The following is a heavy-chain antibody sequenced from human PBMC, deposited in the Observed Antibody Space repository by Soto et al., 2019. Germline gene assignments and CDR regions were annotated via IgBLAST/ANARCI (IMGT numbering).Heavy chain of an antibody. CDR3: AKGLIVGRCCCSGGSCFSDY. CDR1: GFTFSSYG. Sequence: QVQLVESGGGVVQPGRSLRLSCAASGFTFSSYGMHWVRQAPGKGLEWVAVISYDGSNKYYADSVKGRFTISRDNSKNSMYLQVYRVRAEDTAVYYCAKGLIVGRCCCSGGSCFSDYWGQGTLVTVSS. J-gene: IGHJ4*02. D-gene: IGHD2-15*01. V-gene: IGHV3-30*18. CDR2: ISYDGSNK.